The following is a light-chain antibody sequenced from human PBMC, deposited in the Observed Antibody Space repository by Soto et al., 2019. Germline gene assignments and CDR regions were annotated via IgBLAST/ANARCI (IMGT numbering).Light chain of an antibody. CDR3: GGMDRSLDCGV. J-gene: IGLJ3*02. Sequence: QSVLTQPPSVSAAPGQKVTISCSGSSSNIGTYSVSWYQQLPGSAPKLLIHENNKRPSGIPDRFSGSKSGTSATLGITGLPGGDGGDYYCGGMDRSLDCGVFGGGTKVTVL. CDR1: SSNIGTYS. V-gene: IGLV1-51*02. CDR2: ENN.